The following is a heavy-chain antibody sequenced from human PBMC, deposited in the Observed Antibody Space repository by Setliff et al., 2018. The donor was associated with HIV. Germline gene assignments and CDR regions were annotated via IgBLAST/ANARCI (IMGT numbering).Heavy chain of an antibody. J-gene: IGHJ4*02. CDR3: ARGPPATGFSRELDY. D-gene: IGHD3-9*01. CDR1: GGSINSYY. Sequence: SETLSLTCTVSGGSINSYYWNWIRQPPGKGLEWIGYIYTSGSTNYNPSLKSRVTISVDTSENQFSLKLSSVTAADTAVYYCARGPPATGFSRELDYWGQGTLVTVSS. CDR2: IYTSGST. V-gene: IGHV4-4*09.